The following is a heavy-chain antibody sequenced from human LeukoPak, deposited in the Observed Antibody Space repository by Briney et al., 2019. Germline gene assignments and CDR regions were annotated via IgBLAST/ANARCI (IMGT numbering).Heavy chain of an antibody. D-gene: IGHD3-10*01. Sequence: GGSLRLSCAASGFTFSDDYMDWVRQAPGKGLEWVGRIRNKPRSYTTKYAASVTGRFTISREDSQNSLYLQMNSLKVEDTAVYYCARGALWLGDDYNYFMDVWGQGTTVTVSS. CDR1: GFTFSDDY. CDR3: ARGALWLGDDYNYFMDV. CDR2: IRNKPRSYTT. V-gene: IGHV3-72*01. J-gene: IGHJ6*02.